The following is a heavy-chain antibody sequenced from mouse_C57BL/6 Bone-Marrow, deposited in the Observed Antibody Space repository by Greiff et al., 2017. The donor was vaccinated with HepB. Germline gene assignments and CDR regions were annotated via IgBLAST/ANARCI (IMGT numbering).Heavy chain of an antibody. CDR2: IDPETGGT. CDR1: GYTFTDYE. CDR3: TGYYFDY. Sequence: QVQLQQSGAELASPGASVTLSCKASGYTFTDYEMHWVKQTPVHGLEWIGAIDPETGGTAYNQKFKGKAILTADKSSSTAYMELRSLTSEDSAVYYCTGYYFDYWGQGTTLTVSS. V-gene: IGHV1-15*01. J-gene: IGHJ2*01.